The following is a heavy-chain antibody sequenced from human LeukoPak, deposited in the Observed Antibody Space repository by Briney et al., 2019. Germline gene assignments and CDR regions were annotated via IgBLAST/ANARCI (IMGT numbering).Heavy chain of an antibody. D-gene: IGHD1-14*01. V-gene: IGHV3-30*01. CDR3: ARHRTFDY. CDR1: GFTFSSYA. J-gene: IGHJ4*02. Sequence: GGSLRLSCAASGFTFSSYAMHWVRQAPGKGLEWVAVISYDGSNKYYADSVKGRFTISRDNSKNTLYLQMNSLRAVGTAVYYCARHRTFDYWGQGTLVTVSS. CDR2: ISYDGSNK.